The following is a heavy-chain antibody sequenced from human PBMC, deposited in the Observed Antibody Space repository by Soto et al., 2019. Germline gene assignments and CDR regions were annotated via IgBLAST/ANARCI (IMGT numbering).Heavy chain of an antibody. V-gene: IGHV1-69*01. CDR2: IIPIFGTA. D-gene: IGHD2-2*01. J-gene: IGHJ6*02. Sequence: QVQLVQSGAEVKKPGSSVKVSCKASGGTFSSYAISWVRQAPGQGLEWMGGIIPIFGTANYAQKFQGRVTMTADESTSTAYMELSSLRSEDTAVYYCARVWVVPAAIPYYGMDVWGQGTTVTVSS. CDR1: GGTFSSYA. CDR3: ARVWVVPAAIPYYGMDV.